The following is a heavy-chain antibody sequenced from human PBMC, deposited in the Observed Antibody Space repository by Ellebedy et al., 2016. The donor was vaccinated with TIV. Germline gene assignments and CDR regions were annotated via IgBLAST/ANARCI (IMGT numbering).Heavy chain of an antibody. V-gene: IGHV4-34*01. CDR2: INHSGST. CDR1: GGSFSGYY. J-gene: IGHJ3*02. Sequence: SETLSLTCAVYGGSFSGYYWSWIRQPPGKGLEWIGEINHSGSTNYNPSLKSRVTISVDTSKNQFSLKLSSVTAADTAVYYCARDQQLVGRGAFDIWGQGTMVTVSS. D-gene: IGHD6-6*01. CDR3: ARDQQLVGRGAFDI.